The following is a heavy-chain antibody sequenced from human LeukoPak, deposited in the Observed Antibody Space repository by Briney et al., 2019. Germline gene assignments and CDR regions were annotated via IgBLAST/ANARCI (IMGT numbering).Heavy chain of an antibody. Sequence: SETLSLTCTVSGGSISSTTYYWGWIRQPPGKGLEWIGSSYYSGSTYYNPSLKSRVTISVDTSKNQFSLKLSSVTAADTAVYYCASSPGGTGAFDIWGQGTKVTVSS. CDR3: ASSPGGTGAFDI. J-gene: IGHJ3*02. CDR1: GGSISSTTYY. CDR2: SYYSGST. D-gene: IGHD1-1*01. V-gene: IGHV4-39*01.